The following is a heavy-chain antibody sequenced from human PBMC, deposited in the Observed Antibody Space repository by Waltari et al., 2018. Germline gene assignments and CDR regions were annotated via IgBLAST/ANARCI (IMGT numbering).Heavy chain of an antibody. CDR3: AREAAYYDSSGYSSPDY. J-gene: IGHJ4*02. CDR1: GYSISSGYY. D-gene: IGHD3-22*01. CDR2: IYHSGSN. V-gene: IGHV4-38-2*02. Sequence: QVQLQESGPGLVKPSETLSLTCTVSGYSISSGYYWGWIRQPPGKGLEWIGSIYHSGSNYYDPSLKSRGTISVDTSKKQFSLKLSSVTAADTAVYYCAREAAYYDSSGYSSPDYWGQGTLVTVSS.